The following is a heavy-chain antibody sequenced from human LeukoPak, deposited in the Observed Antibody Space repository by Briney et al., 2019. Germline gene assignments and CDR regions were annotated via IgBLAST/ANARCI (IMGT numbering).Heavy chain of an antibody. Sequence: TGGSLRLSCAASGFPFSDYYMSWIRQAPGKGLEWVSYISGNGEYTKYADSVKGRFTIYRDNAKSSLYLQMDSLRAEDTGVYYCARDGYSSGWYFWGQGTMVTVSS. V-gene: IGHV3-11*06. CDR1: GFPFSDYY. CDR3: ARDGYSSGWYF. CDR2: ISGNGEYT. J-gene: IGHJ3*01. D-gene: IGHD6-19*01.